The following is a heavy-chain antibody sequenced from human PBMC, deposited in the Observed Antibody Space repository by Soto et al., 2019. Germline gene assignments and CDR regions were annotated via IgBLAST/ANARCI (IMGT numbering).Heavy chain of an antibody. J-gene: IGHJ4*02. CDR2: INHRGSA. V-gene: IGHV4-34*02. Sequence: QVQLQQWGAGLLKPSETLSLTCAVYGESFSGYSWSWIRQSPGKGLEWIGEINHRGSANYNPSLKSRVTMSVDTSKNQFSLKMTSVTAADTAVYYCASGRRVATIVDWGQGTLVTVSS. D-gene: IGHD5-12*01. CDR1: GESFSGYS. CDR3: ASGRRVATIVD.